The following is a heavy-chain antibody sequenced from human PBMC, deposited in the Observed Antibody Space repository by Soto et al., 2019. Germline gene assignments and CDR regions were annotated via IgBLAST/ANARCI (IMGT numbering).Heavy chain of an antibody. CDR1: GGSISSGDYY. D-gene: IGHD4-4*01. CDR3: ARESQVTTYFDP. CDR2: IYYSGST. Sequence: PSEILSLTCTVSGGSISSGDYYWSWIRQPPGKGLEWIGYIYYSGSTYYNPSLKSRVTIPVDTSKNQFSLKLSSVTAADTAVYYCARESQVTTYFDPWGQGTLVTVSS. V-gene: IGHV4-30-4*01. J-gene: IGHJ5*02.